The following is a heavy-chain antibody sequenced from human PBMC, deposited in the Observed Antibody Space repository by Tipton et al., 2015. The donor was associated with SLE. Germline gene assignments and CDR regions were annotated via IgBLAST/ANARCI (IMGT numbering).Heavy chain of an antibody. CDR1: GGSFSGYY. D-gene: IGHD3-16*02. V-gene: IGHV4-34*01. Sequence: TLSLTCAVYGGSFSGYYWSWIRQPPGKGLEWIGEINHSGSTNYNPSLKGRVTISVDASKNQFSLKLSSVTAADTAVYYCARDPSLGELSHPFDYWGQGTLVTVSS. J-gene: IGHJ4*02. CDR3: ARDPSLGELSHPFDY. CDR2: INHSGST.